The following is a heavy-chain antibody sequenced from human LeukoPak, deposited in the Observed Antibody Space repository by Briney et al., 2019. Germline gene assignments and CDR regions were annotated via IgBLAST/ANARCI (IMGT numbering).Heavy chain of an antibody. CDR1: GASIRSGDHH. Sequence: SQTLSLTCSVSGASIRSGDHHWSWLRQSPGKGLEWIGYIYFSGSRSSNPSLRSRLTISVDTSKNQFSLKLSSVTAADTAVYYCVGSSLWFGELFDWGQGTLVTVSS. J-gene: IGHJ4*02. CDR3: VGSSLWFGELFD. D-gene: IGHD3-10*01. CDR2: IYFSGSR. V-gene: IGHV4-30-4*08.